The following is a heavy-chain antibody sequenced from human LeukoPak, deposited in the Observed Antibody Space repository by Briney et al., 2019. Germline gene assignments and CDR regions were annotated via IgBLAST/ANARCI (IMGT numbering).Heavy chain of an antibody. CDR2: ISAYNGNT. CDR1: GYTFTSYG. V-gene: IGHV1-18*04. CDR3: ARDCGIAVAETIDY. Sequence: ASVKVSCKASGYTFTSYGISWVRQAPGQGLEWMGWISAYNGNTNDAQKLQGRVTMTADTSTSTAYMELRSLRSDDTAVYYCARDCGIAVAETIDYWGQGTLVTVSS. D-gene: IGHD6-19*01. J-gene: IGHJ4*02.